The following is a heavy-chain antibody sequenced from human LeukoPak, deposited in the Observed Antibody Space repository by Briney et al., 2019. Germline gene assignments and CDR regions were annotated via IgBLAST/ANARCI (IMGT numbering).Heavy chain of an antibody. CDR2: LNWNGGST. Sequence: GGSLRLSCAASGFTFSSYAMSWVRQAPGKGLEWVSGLNWNGGSTDYADSVKGRFTISRDNTKNSQYLQMNSLRAEDTALYYCARGRYCSSTSCYVFDLWGQGAMVTVSS. J-gene: IGHJ3*01. D-gene: IGHD2-2*01. CDR3: ARGRYCSSTSCYVFDL. V-gene: IGHV3-20*04. CDR1: GFTFSSYA.